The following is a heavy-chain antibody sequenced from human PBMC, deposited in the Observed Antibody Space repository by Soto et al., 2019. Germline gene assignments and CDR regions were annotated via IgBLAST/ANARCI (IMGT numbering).Heavy chain of an antibody. CDR1: GFTFSSYG. Sequence: QVQLVESGGGVVQPGRSLRLSCAASGFTFSSYGMHWVRQAPGKGLEWVAVISYDGSNKYYADSVKGRFTISRDNSKNTLYLQMNSLRAEDTAVYYCAKDVPAAIAAPYYYYGMDVW. CDR3: AKDVPAAIAAPYYYYGMDV. V-gene: IGHV3-30*18. CDR2: ISYDGSNK. J-gene: IGHJ6*01. D-gene: IGHD2-2*01.